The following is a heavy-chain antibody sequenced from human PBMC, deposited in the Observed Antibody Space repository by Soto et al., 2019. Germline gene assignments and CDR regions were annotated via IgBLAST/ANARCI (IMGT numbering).Heavy chain of an antibody. Sequence: GGSLRLSCAASGFTFSSYAMSWVRQAPGKGLEWVSAISGSGGSTYYADSVKGRFTISRDNSKNTLYLQMNSLRAEDTAVYYCAKEIVLMVYAMLELDYWGQGTLVTVSS. V-gene: IGHV3-23*01. J-gene: IGHJ4*02. D-gene: IGHD2-8*01. CDR1: GFTFSSYA. CDR3: AKEIVLMVYAMLELDY. CDR2: ISGSGGST.